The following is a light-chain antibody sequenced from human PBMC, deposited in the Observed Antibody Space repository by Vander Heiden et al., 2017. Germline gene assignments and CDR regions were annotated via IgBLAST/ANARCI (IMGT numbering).Light chain of an antibody. CDR3: QQDDSTPRT. J-gene: IGKJ1*01. CDR2: WAS. CDR1: QRVLYSSSNKNY. V-gene: IGKV4-1*01. Sequence: DIVMTQSPDSLAVSLGERATINCKSSQRVLYSSSNKNYLAWFQQKPGQPPKLLIYWASTRESGVPDRFSGGGSETDFTLTISSLQAEDVAVYYCQQDDSTPRTFGQGTKVEIK.